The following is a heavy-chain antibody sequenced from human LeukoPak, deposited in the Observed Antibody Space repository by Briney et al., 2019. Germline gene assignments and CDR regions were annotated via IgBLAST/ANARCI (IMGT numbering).Heavy chain of an antibody. V-gene: IGHV4-31*03. CDR1: GGSISSGGYY. Sequence: SETLSLTCTVSGGSISSGGYYWSWIRQHPGKGLEWIVYIYYSGSTYYNPSLKSRVTISVDTSKNQFSLKLSSVTAADTAVYYCARATLLYYYDSSGYYWRSTYYFDYWGQGTLVTVSS. J-gene: IGHJ4*02. CDR2: IYYSGST. D-gene: IGHD3-22*01. CDR3: ARATLLYYYDSSGYYWRSTYYFDY.